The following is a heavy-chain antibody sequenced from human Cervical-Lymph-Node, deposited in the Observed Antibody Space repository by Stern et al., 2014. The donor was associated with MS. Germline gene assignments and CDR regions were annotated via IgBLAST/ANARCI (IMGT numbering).Heavy chain of an antibody. CDR2: VYYTGTP. CDR1: GASVSSGSYY. V-gene: IGHV4-39*01. CDR3: ARHDQFLGGMDV. Sequence: QLQLQESGPGLVKPSETLSLTCTVSGASVSSGSYYWGWIRQSPGKRLEWIGYVYYTGTPYSHPPLSSRVTISIDTSNNHFFLNLTSVTATDTAVYYCARHDQFLGGMDVWGQGTTVTVSS. D-gene: IGHD3-3*01. J-gene: IGHJ6*02.